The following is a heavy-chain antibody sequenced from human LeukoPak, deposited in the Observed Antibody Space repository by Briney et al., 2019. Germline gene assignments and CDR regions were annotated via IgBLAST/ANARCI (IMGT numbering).Heavy chain of an antibody. CDR2: INPNSGGT. CDR1: GYTFTGYY. CDR3: ARGVMIRRYDSSGPSTDY. Sequence: ASVKVSCKASGYTFTGYYMHWVRRAPGQGLEWMGWINPNSGGTNYAQKFQGRVTMTRDRSITTVYMELRSLRSDDTAVYYCARGVMIRRYDSSGPSTDYWGQGTLVTVSS. J-gene: IGHJ4*02. D-gene: IGHD3-22*01. V-gene: IGHV1-2*02.